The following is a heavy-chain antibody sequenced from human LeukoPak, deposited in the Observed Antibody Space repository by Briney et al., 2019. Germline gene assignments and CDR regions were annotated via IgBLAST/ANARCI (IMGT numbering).Heavy chain of an antibody. J-gene: IGHJ4*02. V-gene: IGHV4-59*01. D-gene: IGHD3-22*01. CDR3: ARDSSGYYLN. Sequence: SETLSLTCTVSGGSISSYYWSWIRQPPAKGLEWIGYIYYSGSTNYNPSLKSRVTISVDPSKNQFSLKLSSVTAADTAVYYCARDSSGYYLNWGQGTLVTVSS. CDR2: IYYSGST. CDR1: GGSISSYY.